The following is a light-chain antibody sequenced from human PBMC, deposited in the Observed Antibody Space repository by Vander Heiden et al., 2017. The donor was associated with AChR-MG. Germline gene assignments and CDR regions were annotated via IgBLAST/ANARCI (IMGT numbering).Light chain of an antibody. CDR1: QNINSF. CDR3: QQRTDWPIT. J-gene: IGKJ5*01. CDR2: DAS. Sequence: EIVLTQSPPTLSLSPGEKATLSCRANQNINSFLAWYQQKPGQPPRLLIYDASKRATGIPTRFSGSGSGTDFTLTISSLAPEDFGLYYCQQRTDWPITFGQGTRLEIK. V-gene: IGKV3-11*01.